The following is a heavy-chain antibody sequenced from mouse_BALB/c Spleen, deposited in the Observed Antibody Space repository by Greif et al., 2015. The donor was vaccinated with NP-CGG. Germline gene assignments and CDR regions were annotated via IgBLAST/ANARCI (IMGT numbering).Heavy chain of an antibody. CDR3: VTTVVRGFFDY. D-gene: IGHD1-1*01. V-gene: IGHV5-12-2*01. J-gene: IGHJ2*01. CDR1: GFTFSSYT. CDR2: ISNGGGST. Sequence: EVQLVESGGGLVQPGGSLKLSCAASGFTFSSYTMSWVRQTPEKRLEWVAYISNGGGSTYYPDTVKGRFTISRDNAKNTLYLQMSSLKSEDTAMYYCVTTVVRGFFDYWGQGTTLTVSS.